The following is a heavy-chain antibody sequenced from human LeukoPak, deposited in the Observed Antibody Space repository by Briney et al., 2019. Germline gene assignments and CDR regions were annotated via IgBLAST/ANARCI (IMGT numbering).Heavy chain of an antibody. CDR1: GFTFSSYW. CDR2: INSEGSSI. J-gene: IGHJ6*02. D-gene: IGHD3-10*01. CDR3: ARSGGAAIPYGWDV. Sequence: GGSLRLSCAASGFTFSSYWMHWVRQAPGKGLVWVSRINSEGSSINYADSVKGRFTISTDNAKNTLYLQMNSLRAEDTAVYYCARSGGAAIPYGWDVWGQGTTVTVSS. V-gene: IGHV3-74*01.